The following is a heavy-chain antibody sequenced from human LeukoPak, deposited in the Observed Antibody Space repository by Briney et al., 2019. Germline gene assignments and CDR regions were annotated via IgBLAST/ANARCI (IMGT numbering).Heavy chain of an antibody. CDR3: ARGHFSKSSNCFDP. CDR2: ISVGSGTI. J-gene: IGHJ5*02. Sequence: GGSLRLSCAASGFTFSSFAMNWVRQAPGKGLEWLSYISVGSGTIYYADSVKGRFTISRDNAKNSLYLQMNSLRAEDTAVYYCARGHFSKSSNCFDPWGQGTLVTVSS. CDR1: GFTFSSFA. V-gene: IGHV3-48*01. D-gene: IGHD3-3*02.